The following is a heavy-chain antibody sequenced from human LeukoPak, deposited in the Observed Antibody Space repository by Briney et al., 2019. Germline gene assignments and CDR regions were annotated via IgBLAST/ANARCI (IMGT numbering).Heavy chain of an antibody. D-gene: IGHD6-13*01. CDR2: IYYSGST. J-gene: IGHJ4*02. V-gene: IGHV4-59*08. CDR3: ARWGRGAAAGSGIDRFDY. CDR1: GGSISSYY. Sequence: SETPSLTCTVSGGSISSYYWSWIRQPPGKGLEWIGYIYYSGSTNYNPSLKSRVTISVDTSKNQFSLKLSSVTAADTAVYYCARWGRGAAAGSGIDRFDYWGQGTLVTVSS.